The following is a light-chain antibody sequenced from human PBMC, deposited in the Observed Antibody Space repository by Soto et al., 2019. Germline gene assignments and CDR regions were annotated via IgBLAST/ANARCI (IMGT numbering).Light chain of an antibody. V-gene: IGLV1-44*01. CDR3: GTWDDSLKGVV. Sequence: QSELTQPPSASGTPGQRVTISCSGSSSNIGSNPVNWCLQLPGTAPKLLIYSNNQRPSGVPDRFSASKSGTSASLAISGLRSEDEADFYCGTWDDSLKGVVFGGGTKLTVL. CDR2: SNN. J-gene: IGLJ2*01. CDR1: SSNIGSNP.